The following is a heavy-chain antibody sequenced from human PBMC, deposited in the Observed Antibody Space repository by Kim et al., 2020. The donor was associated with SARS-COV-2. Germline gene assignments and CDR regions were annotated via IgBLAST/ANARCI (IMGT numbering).Heavy chain of an antibody. CDR2: IRSKAYGGTT. V-gene: IGHV3-49*03. Sequence: GGSLRLSCTASGFTFGDYAMSWFRQAPGKGLEWVGFIRSKAYGGTTEYAASVKGRFTISRDDSKSIAYLQMNSLKTEDTAVYYCTREDSGYDFYYYGMDVWGQGTTVTVSS. CDR1: GFTFGDYA. CDR3: TREDSGYDFYYYGMDV. J-gene: IGHJ6*02. D-gene: IGHD5-12*01.